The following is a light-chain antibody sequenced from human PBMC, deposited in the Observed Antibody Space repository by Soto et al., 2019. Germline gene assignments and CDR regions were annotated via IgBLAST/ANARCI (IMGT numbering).Light chain of an antibody. J-gene: IGLJ3*02. Sequence: QSVLTQPPSASGTPGQRVTISCSGSSSNIGSNTVNWYQQLPGTAPKLLIYSNNQRPSGVPDRFSGSKSGTSASLAISGLQSEDEADYYCAAWDDSLNAWVFGGGTKLNVL. CDR1: SSNIGSNT. V-gene: IGLV1-44*01. CDR3: AAWDDSLNAWV. CDR2: SNN.